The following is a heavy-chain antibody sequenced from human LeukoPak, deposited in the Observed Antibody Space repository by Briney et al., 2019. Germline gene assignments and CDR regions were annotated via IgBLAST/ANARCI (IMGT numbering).Heavy chain of an antibody. Sequence: ASVRVSCKASGYTFTGYYMHWVRQAPGQGLEWMGWISAYNGNTNYAQKLQGRVTMTTDTSTSTAYMELRSLRSDDTAVYYCARNDFWSGYSDVWGKGTTVTVSS. V-gene: IGHV1-18*04. J-gene: IGHJ6*04. CDR2: ISAYNGNT. CDR3: ARNDFWSGYSDV. D-gene: IGHD3-3*01. CDR1: GYTFTGYY.